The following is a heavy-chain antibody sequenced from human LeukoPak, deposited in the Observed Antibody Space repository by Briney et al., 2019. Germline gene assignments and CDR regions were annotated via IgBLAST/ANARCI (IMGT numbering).Heavy chain of an antibody. V-gene: IGHV4-59*01. J-gene: IGHJ3*02. Sequence: PSETLSLTCTVSGGSISSYYWSWIRQPPGKGLEWIGYIYYSGRTNYNPSLKSRVTISVDTSKNQFSLKLSSVTAADTAVYYYATEGTRRDGYNYARAFDIWGQGTMVTVSS. CDR3: ATEGTRRDGYNYARAFDI. CDR2: IYYSGRT. CDR1: GGSISSYY. D-gene: IGHD5-24*01.